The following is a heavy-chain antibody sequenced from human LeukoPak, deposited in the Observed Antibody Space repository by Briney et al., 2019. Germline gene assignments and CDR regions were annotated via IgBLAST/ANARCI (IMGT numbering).Heavy chain of an antibody. J-gene: IGHJ4*02. CDR2: IHDDGGST. D-gene: IGHD1-20*01. CDR1: GFTFSSYA. V-gene: IGHV3-64*02. Sequence: PGGSLRLSCAASGFTFSSYAMHWVRQAPGKGLEHVSTIHDDGGSTFYADSVKGRFTISRDNSKNTLYLQMGSLRTDDVGVYYCAKDVIRYNWNLGALDYWGQGTLVTVSS. CDR3: AKDVIRYNWNLGALDY.